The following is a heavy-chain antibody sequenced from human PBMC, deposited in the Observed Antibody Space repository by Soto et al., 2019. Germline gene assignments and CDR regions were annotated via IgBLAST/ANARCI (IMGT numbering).Heavy chain of an antibody. Sequence: VASVKVSCKASGYTFTGYYMHWVRQAPGQGLEWMGWINPNSGGTNYAQKFQGRVTMTRDTSISTAYMELSRLRSDDTAVYYCARGGEYYYDSSGLPFYYFDYWGQGTLVTVSS. D-gene: IGHD3-22*01. J-gene: IGHJ4*02. CDR1: GYTFTGYY. CDR2: INPNSGGT. CDR3: ARGGEYYYDSSGLPFYYFDY. V-gene: IGHV1-2*02.